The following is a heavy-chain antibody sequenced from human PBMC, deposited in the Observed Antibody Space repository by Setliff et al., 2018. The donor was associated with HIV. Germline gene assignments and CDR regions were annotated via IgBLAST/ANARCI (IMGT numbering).Heavy chain of an antibody. CDR3: ARERRLHGIQPPYWYFDL. CDR2: INHGGTT. D-gene: IGHD1-1*01. V-gene: IGHV4-34*01. Sequence: SETLSLTCGVYGGSFSYDYWSWIRQPPGEELEWIGEINHGGTTKYNPALKGRFAISIDTSKNQSSLKLASVTAADTAVYYCARERRLHGIQPPYWYFDLWSRGTLVTVSS. J-gene: IGHJ2*01. CDR1: GGSFSYDY.